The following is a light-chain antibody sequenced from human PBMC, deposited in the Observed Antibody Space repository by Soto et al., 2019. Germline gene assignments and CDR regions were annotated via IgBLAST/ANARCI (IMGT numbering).Light chain of an antibody. CDR2: GAS. Sequence: IVMTQSPATLSVSPWERATFSCRASQSVSSNLAWYQQKPGQAPRLLIYGASSRATGIPDRFSGSGSGTDFTLTISRLEPEDFAVYYCQQYGSSRTFGQGTKVDIK. V-gene: IGKV3-20*01. CDR1: QSVSSN. J-gene: IGKJ1*01. CDR3: QQYGSSRT.